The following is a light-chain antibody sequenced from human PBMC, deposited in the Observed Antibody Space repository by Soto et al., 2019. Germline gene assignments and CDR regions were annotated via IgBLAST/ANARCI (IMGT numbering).Light chain of an antibody. CDR2: DAS. CDR3: QQRSSWPPLT. Sequence: EIVLTQSPATLSLSPGERATLSCRASQSVSSYLAWYQQKPGQAPSLLIYDASNRATGIPARFSGSGSGTDFALTISSLEPEDVAVYSCQQRSSWPPLTFGGGTKVEIK. CDR1: QSVSSY. V-gene: IGKV3-11*01. J-gene: IGKJ4*01.